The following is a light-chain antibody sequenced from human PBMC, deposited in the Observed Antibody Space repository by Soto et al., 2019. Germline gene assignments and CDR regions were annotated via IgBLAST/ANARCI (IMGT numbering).Light chain of an antibody. V-gene: IGKV1-5*01. J-gene: IGKJ1*01. CDR1: QSMNDW. Sequence: DIQMTQSPSTLSASVGDRVTITCRASQSMNDWLAWYQQKPGKAPKVLIYDASSLQSGVPSRFSGSGSGTEVTLTIDRLQPDDVATYYCLRYNAFSQTFGQGTKVEI. CDR2: DAS. CDR3: LRYNAFSQT.